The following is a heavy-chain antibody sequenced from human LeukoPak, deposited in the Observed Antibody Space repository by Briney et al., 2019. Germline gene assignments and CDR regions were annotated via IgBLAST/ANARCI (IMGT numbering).Heavy chain of an antibody. J-gene: IGHJ4*02. CDR1: GGSFSGYY. D-gene: IGHD5-18*01. CDR3: ASGTAMVTAYFDY. Sequence: SETLSLTCAVYGGSFSGYYWSWIRQPPGKGLEWIGEINHSGSTNYNPSLKSRVTISVDTSKNQFSLKLSSVTAADTAVYYCASGTAMVTAYFDYWGQGTLVTVSS. V-gene: IGHV4-34*01. CDR2: INHSGST.